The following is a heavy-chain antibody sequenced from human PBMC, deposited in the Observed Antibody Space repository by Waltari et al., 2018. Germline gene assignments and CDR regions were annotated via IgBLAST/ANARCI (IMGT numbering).Heavy chain of an antibody. Sequence: DVQLVESGGGPVKPGESLRLSCVASGFTFSSYSMNWVRQAPGKGLEWVSSISSGSTYIYYADSVKGRFTISRDDAKNSLFLQMNSLRDEDTAVYYCGRDWIGWDTWGQGTLVTVSS. D-gene: IGHD6-19*01. CDR2: ISSGSTYI. J-gene: IGHJ5*02. CDR1: GFTFSSYS. V-gene: IGHV3-21*01. CDR3: GRDWIGWDT.